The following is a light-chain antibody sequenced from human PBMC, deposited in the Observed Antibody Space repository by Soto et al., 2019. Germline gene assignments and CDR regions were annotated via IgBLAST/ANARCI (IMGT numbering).Light chain of an antibody. CDR2: AAS. CDR3: QQSYGTPRT. Sequence: DIQMTQSPSSLSASVGDRVTITCRASQSISTYLNWYQQKPGKAPNLLISAASSLQSGVPSRFSGSGSGTDFTLIISSLLPEDFATYYCQQSYGTPRTFGQGTKVEI. J-gene: IGKJ1*01. V-gene: IGKV1-39*01. CDR1: QSISTY.